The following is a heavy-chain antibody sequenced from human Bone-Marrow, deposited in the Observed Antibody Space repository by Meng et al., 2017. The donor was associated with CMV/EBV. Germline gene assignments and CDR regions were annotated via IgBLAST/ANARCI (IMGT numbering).Heavy chain of an antibody. CDR1: GFTFSSYA. V-gene: IGHV3-30*04. D-gene: IGHD6-19*01. CDR3: ARSLYSGWYYVYYYYGMDV. CDR2: ISYDGSNK. Sequence: GGSLRLSCAASGFTFSSYAMHWVRQAPGEGLEWVAVISYDGSNKYYADSVKGRFTISRDNSKNTLYLQMNSLRAEDTAVYYCARSLYSGWYYVYYYYGMDVWRQGTTVTVPS. J-gene: IGHJ6*02.